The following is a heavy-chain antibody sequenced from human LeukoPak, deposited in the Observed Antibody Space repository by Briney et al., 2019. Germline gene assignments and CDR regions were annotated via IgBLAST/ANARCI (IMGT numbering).Heavy chain of an antibody. CDR2: ISSSSSYI. V-gene: IGHV3-21*01. D-gene: IGHD3-22*01. CDR3: ASPYYYDSSGYPALFDY. CDR1: GFTFSSYS. J-gene: IGHJ4*02. Sequence: GGSLRLSCAASGFTFSSYSMNWVRQAPGKGLEWVSSISSSSSYIYYADSVKGRFTISRDNSKNTLYLQMNSLRAEDTAVYYCASPYYYDSSGYPALFDYWGQGTLVTVSS.